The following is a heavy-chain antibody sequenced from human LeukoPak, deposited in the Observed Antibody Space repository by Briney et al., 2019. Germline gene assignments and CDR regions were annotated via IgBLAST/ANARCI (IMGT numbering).Heavy chain of an antibody. CDR2: IYYSGST. Sequence: SETLSLTCTVSGGSISSYYWSWIRQPPGKGLEWIGYIYYSGSTNYNPSLKSRVTISVDTSKNQFSLKLSSVTAADTAVYYCGRQSARHVVVAANPFDSWGRGTLVTVSS. V-gene: IGHV4-59*01. CDR3: GRQSARHVVVAANPFDS. D-gene: IGHD2-21*02. J-gene: IGHJ4*02. CDR1: GGSISSYY.